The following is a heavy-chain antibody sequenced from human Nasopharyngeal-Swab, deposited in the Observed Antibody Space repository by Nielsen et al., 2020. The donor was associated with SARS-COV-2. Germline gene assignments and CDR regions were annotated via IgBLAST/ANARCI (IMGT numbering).Heavy chain of an antibody. CDR1: GDSISGSY. J-gene: IGHJ6*03. D-gene: IGHD2-2*01. Sequence: GSLRLSCTVSGDSISGSYWSWIRQPPGKGLEWIGYISYSGSSHYNPSLKSRVTMSIDMSQNQFSLKLRSVTAADTAVYYCARVGYQLLPYYYYMDVWANGTTVTVSS. CDR3: ARVGYQLLPYYYYMDV. V-gene: IGHV4-59*01. CDR2: ISYSGSS.